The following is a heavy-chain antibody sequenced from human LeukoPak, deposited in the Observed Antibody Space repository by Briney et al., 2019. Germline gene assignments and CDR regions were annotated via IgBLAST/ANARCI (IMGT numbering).Heavy chain of an antibody. CDR1: GFTFSDYY. CDR2: ISSSGSTI. Sequence: NPGGSLRLSCAASGFTFSDYYTSWIRQAPGKGLEWVSYISSSGSTIYYANSVKGRFTISRDNAKNSLYLQMNSLRAEDTALYYCAKGPGMATVKRYLDYWGQGTLVTVSS. CDR3: AKGPGMATVKRYLDY. D-gene: IGHD5-24*01. V-gene: IGHV3-11*01. J-gene: IGHJ4*02.